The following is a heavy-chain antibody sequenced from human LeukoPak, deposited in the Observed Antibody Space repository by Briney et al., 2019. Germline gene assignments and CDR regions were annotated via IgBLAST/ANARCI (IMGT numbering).Heavy chain of an antibody. CDR3: ARDRLDYGDYEDAFDI. D-gene: IGHD4-17*01. CDR2: IYYSGST. Sequence: SETLSLTCTVSGGSISSYYWSRIRQPPGKGLEWIGYIYYSGSTNYNPSLKSRVTISVDTSKNQFSLKLSSVTAADTAVYYCARDRLDYGDYEDAFDIWGQGTMVTVSS. J-gene: IGHJ3*02. CDR1: GGSISSYY. V-gene: IGHV4-59*01.